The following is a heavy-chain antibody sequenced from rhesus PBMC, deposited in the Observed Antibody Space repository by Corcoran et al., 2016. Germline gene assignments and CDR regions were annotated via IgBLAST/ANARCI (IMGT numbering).Heavy chain of an antibody. V-gene: IGHV1-111*02. CDR3: ATDQGGRTTGGKSIWYFDL. CDR1: GYTFTDYY. CDR2: VDPEDGEA. J-gene: IGHJ2*01. Sequence: EVQLVQSGAEVKKPGASVKISCKASGYTFTDYYLHWVRQAPGKGFEWMGRVDPEDGEAIPAQKFQDRVTITADTSTDTAYMELSSLRSEDTAVYYCATDQGGRTTGGKSIWYFDLWGPGTPITISS. D-gene: IGHD1-44*01.